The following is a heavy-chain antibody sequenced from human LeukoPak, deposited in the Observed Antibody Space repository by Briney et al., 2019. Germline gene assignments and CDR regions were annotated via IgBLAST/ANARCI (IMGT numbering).Heavy chain of an antibody. J-gene: IGHJ4*02. D-gene: IGHD3-3*01. CDR3: ARAYYDFWSGYSKDPYYFDY. CDR1: GGSISSGGYY. Sequence: SETLSLTCTVSGGSISSGGYYWSWIRQPPGKGLEWIGYIYHSGSTYYNPSLKSRVTISVDRSKNQFSLKLSSVTAADTAVYYCARAYYDFWSGYSKDPYYFDYWGQGTLVTVSS. V-gene: IGHV4-30-2*01. CDR2: IYHSGST.